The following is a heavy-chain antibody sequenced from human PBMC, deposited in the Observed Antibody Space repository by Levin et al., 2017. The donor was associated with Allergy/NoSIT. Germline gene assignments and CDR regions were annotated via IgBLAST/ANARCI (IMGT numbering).Heavy chain of an antibody. CDR3: AKDRPYRGEQLVSGKIN. CDR2: ISGSGGST. CDR1: GFTFSSYA. Sequence: PGGSLRLSCAASGFTFSSYAMSWVRQAPGKGLVWVSAISGSGGSTYYADSVKGRFTISRDNSKNTLYLQMNSLRAEDTAVYYCAKDRPYRGEQLVSGKINWGQGTLVTVSS. V-gene: IGHV3-23*01. D-gene: IGHD6-13*01. J-gene: IGHJ4*02.